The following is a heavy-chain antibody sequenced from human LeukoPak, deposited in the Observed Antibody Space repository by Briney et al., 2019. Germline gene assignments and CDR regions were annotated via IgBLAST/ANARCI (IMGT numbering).Heavy chain of an antibody. CDR2: IIPNSGGT. D-gene: IGHD1-1*01. J-gene: IGHJ4*02. CDR1: GYTFTGYY. V-gene: IGHV1-2*02. CDR3: VRDKYTDADFDY. Sequence: GASVKVSCKASGYTFTGYYVRWVRQAPGQGVEWMGWIIPNSGGTNYTQKLQGRDTMTRDTAISTAYMELSRLRSDDTAVYDCVRDKYTDADFDYWGEGTLVTVSS.